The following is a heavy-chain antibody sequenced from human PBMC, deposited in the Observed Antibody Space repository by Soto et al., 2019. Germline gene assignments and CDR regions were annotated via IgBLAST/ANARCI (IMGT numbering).Heavy chain of an antibody. CDR2: IYYSGST. CDR3: ARSSGLKNYFDY. Sequence: QVQLQESGPGLVKPSQTLSLTCTVYCGSISSGGYYWSWIRQHPGKGLEWIGYIYYSGSTYDNPSLKSRVTISVDSYKNQFSLKLSSVTAADTAVYYCARSSGLKNYFDYWGQGTLVTGSS. V-gene: IGHV4-31*03. CDR1: CGSISSGGYY. D-gene: IGHD3-22*01. J-gene: IGHJ4*02.